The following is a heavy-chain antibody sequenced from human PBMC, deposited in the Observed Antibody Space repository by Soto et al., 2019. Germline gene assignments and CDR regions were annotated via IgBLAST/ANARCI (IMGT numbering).Heavy chain of an antibody. CDR2: ITGNRGAT. D-gene: IGHD2-21*02. CDR3: EKTGPVTARTRFDY. Sequence: GGSLSLSCVCSGFTFGPYTMALVRPAPGMGLECVSVITGNRGATYYSDSVKGRFSISRDNSRNTLYLQMNDLRAGDTGVYYCEKTGPVTARTRFDYWGQGALVTVSS. CDR1: GFTFGPYT. J-gene: IGHJ4*02. V-gene: IGHV3-23*01.